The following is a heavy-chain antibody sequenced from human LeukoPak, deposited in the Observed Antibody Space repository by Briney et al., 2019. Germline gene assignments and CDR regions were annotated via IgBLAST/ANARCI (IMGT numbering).Heavy chain of an antibody. CDR1: GFTFDDYG. D-gene: IGHD1-26*01. CDR3: ARTLGGGAYIVGGTNDY. J-gene: IGHJ4*02. V-gene: IGHV3-20*04. CDR2: INWNGGNK. Sequence: PGGSLRLSCAASGFTFDDYGMSWVRQAPGKGLEWVSGINWNGGNKGYADSVKGRFTISRDNAKNSLYLQMNSLRAEDTALYYCARTLGGGAYIVGGTNDYWGQGALVTVSS.